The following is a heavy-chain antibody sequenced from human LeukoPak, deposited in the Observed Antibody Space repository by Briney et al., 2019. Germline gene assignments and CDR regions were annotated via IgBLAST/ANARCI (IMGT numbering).Heavy chain of an antibody. Sequence: GGSLRLSYAASGFTFNIYSMHWVRQAPGKGLEWVSSISSSSSYNNYADSVRGRFTISRDNAKNTLYLQMNSLRAEDTAVYYCAKDRVDRGSYYLWYFDYWGQGTLVTVSS. V-gene: IGHV3-21*01. CDR1: GFTFNIYS. CDR3: AKDRVDRGSYYLWYFDY. CDR2: ISSSSSYN. J-gene: IGHJ4*02. D-gene: IGHD1-26*01.